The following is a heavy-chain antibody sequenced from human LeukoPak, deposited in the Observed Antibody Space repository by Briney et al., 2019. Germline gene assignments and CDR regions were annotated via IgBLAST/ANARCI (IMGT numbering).Heavy chain of an antibody. V-gene: IGHV3-21*06. CDR3: ARDPTPRYCSGGSCYTHYGMDV. CDR2: ITSSGTYI. J-gene: IGHJ6*02. Sequence: PGGSLRLSCAASAFTFSSYTMNWVRQAPGKGLDWVSAITSSGTYIYYAESVRGRFTVSRDNAKNSVYLQMNSLRAEDTAVYYCARDPTPRYCSGGSCYTHYGMDVWGQGTTVTVSS. D-gene: IGHD2-15*01. CDR1: AFTFSSYT.